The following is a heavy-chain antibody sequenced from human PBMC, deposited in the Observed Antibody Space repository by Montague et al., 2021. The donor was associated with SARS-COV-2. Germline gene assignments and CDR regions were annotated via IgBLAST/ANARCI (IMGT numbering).Heavy chain of an antibody. V-gene: IGHV4-34*01. CDR1: GGSFSGYY. CDR3: ARGARQGYGFRLGPFDS. Sequence: TLSLTCAVYGGSFSGYYWNWIRQPPGKGLEWIGEINHSGSTNYNPSLKSRVTMSVDTSKNQFSLKLSSVTAADTAVYYCARGARQGYGFRLGPFDSWGQGTLVTVSS. J-gene: IGHJ4*02. D-gene: IGHD3-10*01. CDR2: INHSGST.